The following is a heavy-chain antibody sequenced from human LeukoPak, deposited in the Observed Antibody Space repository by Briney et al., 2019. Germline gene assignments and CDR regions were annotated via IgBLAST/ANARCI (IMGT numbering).Heavy chain of an antibody. CDR3: VRLSSGPYPFYVDY. D-gene: IGHD6-19*01. CDR1: GGSISSYY. CDR2: IYYSGST. Sequence: SETLSLTCTVSGGSISSYYWSWIRQPPGKGLEWIGYIYYSGSTNYNPSLKSRVTISVDTSKNQFSLKLSSVTAADTAVYYCVRLSSGPYPFYVDYCGQGTLVTVSS. V-gene: IGHV4-59*01. J-gene: IGHJ4*02.